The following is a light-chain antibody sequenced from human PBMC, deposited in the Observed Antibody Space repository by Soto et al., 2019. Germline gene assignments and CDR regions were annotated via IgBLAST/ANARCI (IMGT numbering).Light chain of an antibody. V-gene: IGKV1-9*01. Sequence: DIQLTQSPSFLSASVGDRVTITCRASQGISYYLAWYQQIAGKDPRLLIHTASTVQSGVPSRFSGSGSGTEFTLTIRSLQPEDFATHYCQQRQSYPITCGPGPRLE. CDR1: QGISYY. CDR3: QQRQSYPIT. CDR2: TAS. J-gene: IGKJ5*01.